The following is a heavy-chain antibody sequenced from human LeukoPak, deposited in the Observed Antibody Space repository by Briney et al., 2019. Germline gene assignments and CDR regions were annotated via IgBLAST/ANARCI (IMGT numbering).Heavy chain of an antibody. V-gene: IGHV5-51*01. J-gene: IGHJ3*02. D-gene: IGHD3-16*01. CDR1: GYTLTSYW. Sequence: GESLKISCKGSGYTLTSYWIGWVRQMSGKGLEWMGIIYPGDSDTRYSPSFQGQVTISADKSIRTAYLQWSSLGASDTAMYYCARHRDYVPDIWGQGTMVTVSS. CDR2: IYPGDSDT. CDR3: ARHRDYVPDI.